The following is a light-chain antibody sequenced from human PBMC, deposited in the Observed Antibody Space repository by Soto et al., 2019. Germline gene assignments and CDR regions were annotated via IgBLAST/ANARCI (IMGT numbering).Light chain of an antibody. CDR3: AAWDDSLNVPYV. CDR1: SSKIGSNT. CDR2: SNN. V-gene: IGLV1-44*01. Sequence: QSALTQPPSASGTPGQRVTISCSGSSSKIGSNTVNWYQQLPGTAPKLLIYSNNQRPSGVPDRFSGSKSGTSASLAISGLQSEDEADYYCAAWDDSLNVPYVFGTGTKVTVL. J-gene: IGLJ1*01.